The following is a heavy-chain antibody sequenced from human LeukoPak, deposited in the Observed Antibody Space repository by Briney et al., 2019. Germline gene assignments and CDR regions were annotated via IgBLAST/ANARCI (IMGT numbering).Heavy chain of an antibody. Sequence: GGSLRLSCAASGFTFSSYGMHWVRQAPGKGLEWVAVISYDGSNKYYADSVKGRFTISRDNSKSTLYLQMNSLRAEDTAVYYCAKDLVRGVIKYYYYGMDVWGKGTTVTVSS. V-gene: IGHV3-30*18. CDR1: GFTFSSYG. J-gene: IGHJ6*04. CDR2: ISYDGSNK. CDR3: AKDLVRGVIKYYYYGMDV. D-gene: IGHD3-10*01.